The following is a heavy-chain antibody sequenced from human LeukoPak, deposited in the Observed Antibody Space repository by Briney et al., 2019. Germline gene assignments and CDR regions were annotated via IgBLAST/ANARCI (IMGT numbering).Heavy chain of an antibody. Sequence: ASVTVSCKASGYTFTSYYMHWVRQAPGQGLEWMGIINPSGGSTRYGQKFQGRVTMTRDTSTSTVYMELSSLRSEDTAVYYCARDSLIVGATPNWFDPWGQGTLVTVSS. CDR2: INPSGGST. D-gene: IGHD1-26*01. CDR1: GYTFTSYY. J-gene: IGHJ5*02. V-gene: IGHV1-46*01. CDR3: ARDSLIVGATPNWFDP.